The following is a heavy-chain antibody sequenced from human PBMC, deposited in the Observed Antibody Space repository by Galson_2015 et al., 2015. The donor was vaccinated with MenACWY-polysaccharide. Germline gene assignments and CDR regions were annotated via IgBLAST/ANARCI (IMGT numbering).Heavy chain of an antibody. CDR3: ARSYCDRTTCYGMDV. CDR2: ISYNGNNI. V-gene: IGHV3-30-3*01. CDR1: GFTFSSYA. J-gene: IGHJ6*02. D-gene: IGHD2-21*01. Sequence: SLRLSCAASGFTFSSYAMHWVRQAPGKGLEWVAVISYNGNNIYYADSEEGRFTISRDNFKSTLYLRMNSLRPEDTGVYYCARSYCDRTTCYGMDVWGQGTMVTVSS.